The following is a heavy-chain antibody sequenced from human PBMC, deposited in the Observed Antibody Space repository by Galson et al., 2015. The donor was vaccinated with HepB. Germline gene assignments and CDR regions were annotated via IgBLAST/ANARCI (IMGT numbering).Heavy chain of an antibody. CDR1: GFSFSSYA. CDR2: ISYVGSER. CDR3: VRDKVIRGVVISGEDY. D-gene: IGHD3-10*01. Sequence: SLRLSCAASGFSFSSYAMYWVRQAPGEGLEWVAEISYVGSERYYADSVKGRFTIFRDDSKNTLYLQMKSLRVEDTALYYCVRDKVIRGVVISGEDYWGQGTLVTVS. V-gene: IGHV3-30*04. J-gene: IGHJ4*02.